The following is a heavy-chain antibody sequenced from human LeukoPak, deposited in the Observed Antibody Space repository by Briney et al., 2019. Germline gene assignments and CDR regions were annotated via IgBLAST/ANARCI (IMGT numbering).Heavy chain of an antibody. V-gene: IGHV1-69*13. CDR3: ARSYCSSTSCSRSPNWFDP. J-gene: IGHJ5*02. Sequence: SVKVSCKASGGTFSSYAISWVRQAPGQGLEWMGGIIPIFGTANYAQKFQGRVAITADESTSTAYMELSSLRSEDTAVYYCARSYCSSTSCSRSPNWFDPWGQGTLVTVSS. D-gene: IGHD2-2*01. CDR1: GGTFSSYA. CDR2: IIPIFGTA.